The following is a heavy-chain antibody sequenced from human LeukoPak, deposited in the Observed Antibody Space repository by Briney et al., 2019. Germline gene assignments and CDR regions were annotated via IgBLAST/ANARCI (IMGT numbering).Heavy chain of an antibody. Sequence: GGSLRLSCAASGFTFSSHWMHWVRQVPGKGLVWVSRINSEGGSTTYADSVKGRFTISRNNAKNTLYLQMNSLRAEDTAVYYCARGDSGLDWFDPWAREPWSPSPQ. CDR2: INSEGGST. V-gene: IGHV3-74*01. J-gene: IGHJ5*02. CDR1: GFTFSSHW. CDR3: ARGDSGLDWFDP. D-gene: IGHD3-10*01.